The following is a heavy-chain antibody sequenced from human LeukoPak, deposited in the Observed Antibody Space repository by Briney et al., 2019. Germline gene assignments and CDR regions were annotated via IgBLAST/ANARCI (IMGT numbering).Heavy chain of an antibody. D-gene: IGHD3-22*01. CDR3: ARGKDDDSSGEYYYYYYMDV. V-gene: IGHV1-2*02. J-gene: IGHJ6*03. Sequence: ASVKVSCKASGYTFTGYYMHWVRQAPGQGLEWMGWINPNSGGTNYAQKFQGRVTMTRDTSISTAYMELSRLRSEDTAVYYCARGKDDDSSGEYYYYYYMDVWGKGTTVTVSS. CDR1: GYTFTGYY. CDR2: INPNSGGT.